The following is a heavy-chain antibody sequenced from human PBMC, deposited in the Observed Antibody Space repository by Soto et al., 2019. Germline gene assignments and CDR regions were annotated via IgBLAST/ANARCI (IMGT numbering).Heavy chain of an antibody. D-gene: IGHD2-21*02. CDR3: AHRRFGSVVTADNWFDP. V-gene: IGHV2-5*02. J-gene: IGHJ5*02. CDR1: GFSLSTSGVG. CDR2: IYWDDDK. Sequence: QITLKESGPTLVKPTQTLTLTCTFSGFSLSTSGVGVGWIRQPPGKALEWLALIYWDDDKRYSPSLKSRLTITKDTSKKQVVLTMTNMDPVDTATYYCAHRRFGSVVTADNWFDPWGQGTLVTVSS.